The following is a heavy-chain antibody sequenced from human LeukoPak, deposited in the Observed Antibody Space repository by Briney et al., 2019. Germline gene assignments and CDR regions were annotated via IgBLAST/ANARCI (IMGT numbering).Heavy chain of an antibody. CDR1: GFTFTSYG. Sequence: PGGSLRLSCAASGFTFTSYGMHWVRQAPGKGLEWVAFIQYDGNKKYYADSVKGRFTISRDNAKNSLYLQMNSLRAEDTAVYYCARDLSYYYDSSGYSNFDYWGQGTLVTVSS. D-gene: IGHD3-22*01. CDR3: ARDLSYYYDSSGYSNFDY. J-gene: IGHJ4*02. CDR2: IQYDGNKK. V-gene: IGHV3-30*02.